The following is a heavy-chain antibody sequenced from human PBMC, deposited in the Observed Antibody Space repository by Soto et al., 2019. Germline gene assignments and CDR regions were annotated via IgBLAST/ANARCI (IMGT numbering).Heavy chain of an antibody. D-gene: IGHD1-1*01. CDR2: ISSSGGSR. CDR1: GFNFNTFA. V-gene: IGHV3-23*01. Sequence: GGSLRLSCAASGFNFNTFAMSWIRQAPGKGLEWVSHISSSGGSRDYADSVRGRFTISRDNSKNVLFLQMNSLRADDTATYYCAKDRPSPWTANWVDPWGKGTLVTVSS. J-gene: IGHJ5*02. CDR3: AKDRPSPWTANWVDP.